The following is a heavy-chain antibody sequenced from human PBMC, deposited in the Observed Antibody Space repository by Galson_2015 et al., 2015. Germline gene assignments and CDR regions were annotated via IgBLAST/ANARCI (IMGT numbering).Heavy chain of an antibody. CDR2: IWYDGSNK. V-gene: IGHV3-33*01. CDR1: GFTFSSYG. CDR3: ARDRIRPYDSSGYYYLHLDY. Sequence: SLRLSCAASGFTFSSYGMHWVRQAPGKGLEWVAVIWYDGSNKYYADSVKGRFTISRDNSKNTLYLQMNSLRAEDTAVYYCARDRIRPYDSSGYYYLHLDYWGQGTLVTVSS. D-gene: IGHD3-22*01. J-gene: IGHJ4*02.